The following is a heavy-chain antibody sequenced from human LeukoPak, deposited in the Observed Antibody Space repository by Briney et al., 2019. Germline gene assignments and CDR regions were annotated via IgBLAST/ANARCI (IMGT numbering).Heavy chain of an antibody. J-gene: IGHJ4*02. CDR3: STVLNGDADY. CDR2: IKSKSDGETT. CDR1: GSTFRNDW. V-gene: IGHV3-15*01. D-gene: IGHD7-27*01. Sequence: GGSLRLSCAASGSTFRNDWMSWVRQAPGKGLEWVGRIKSKSDGETTQYAAPVKGRITISRGDSRNTLYLHMDSLTTGDTAVYYCSTVLNGDADYWGRGALVTVSS.